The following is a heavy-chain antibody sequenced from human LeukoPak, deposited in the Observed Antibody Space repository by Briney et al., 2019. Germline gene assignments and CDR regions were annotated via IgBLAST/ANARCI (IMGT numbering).Heavy chain of an antibody. D-gene: IGHD1-26*01. CDR2: ISGSGGAT. J-gene: IGHJ4*02. Sequence: GGSLRLSCAASGFSFNTYGMSWVRQAPGKGLEWVSGISGSGGATYYADSVKGRFTVSRDDPHNTLYLQVNSLRAEDTAVYYCAKGGSYYGGPFDYWGQGTLVTVSS. CDR3: AKGGSYYGGPFDY. CDR1: GFSFNTYG. V-gene: IGHV3-23*01.